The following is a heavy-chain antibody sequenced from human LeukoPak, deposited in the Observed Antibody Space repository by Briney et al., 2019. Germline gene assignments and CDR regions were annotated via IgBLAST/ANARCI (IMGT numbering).Heavy chain of an antibody. CDR2: ISGSGGSI. D-gene: IGHD2-2*01. V-gene: IGHV3-23*01. J-gene: IGHJ4*02. CDR1: GFTFSSYA. Sequence: SGGSLRLSCAASGFTFSSYAMSWVRQAPGKGLEWVSAISGSGGSIYYADSVKGRFTISRDNSKNTLYLQMNSLRAEDTAVYYCARDGVVVVPAARWYYFDYWGQGTLVTVSS. CDR3: ARDGVVVVPAARWYYFDY.